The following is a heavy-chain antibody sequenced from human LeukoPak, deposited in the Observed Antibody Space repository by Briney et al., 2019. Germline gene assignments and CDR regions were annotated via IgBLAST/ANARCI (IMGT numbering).Heavy chain of an antibody. D-gene: IGHD6-6*01. V-gene: IGHV4-39*01. CDR1: GGSVSSSSYY. CDR2: MYYSGST. Sequence: PSETLSLTCTVSGGSVSSSSYYWGWIRQPPGKGLEWIGSMYYSGSTYYNPSLKSRVTISADTSKNQFSLKLSSVTAADTAVSYCARRSIAAHTFDYWGQGTLVTVSS. J-gene: IGHJ4*02. CDR3: ARRSIAAHTFDY.